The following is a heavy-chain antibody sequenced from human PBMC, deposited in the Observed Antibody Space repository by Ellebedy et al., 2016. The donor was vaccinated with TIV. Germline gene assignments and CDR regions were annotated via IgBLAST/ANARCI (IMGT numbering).Heavy chain of an antibody. CDR2: IYQDGTMK. D-gene: IGHD4-17*01. CDR3: ARRGSYGDYAVQINNWFDR. J-gene: IGHJ5*02. Sequence: PGGSLRLSCTASGFSFRSYWMAWVRQAPGKGLEWVANIYQDGTMKYSLDSVRGRFVISRDNAKNSLYLQMNSLRTEETAVYYCARRGSYGDYAVQINNWFDRWGQGTLVTVSS. CDR1: GFSFRSYW. V-gene: IGHV3-7*01.